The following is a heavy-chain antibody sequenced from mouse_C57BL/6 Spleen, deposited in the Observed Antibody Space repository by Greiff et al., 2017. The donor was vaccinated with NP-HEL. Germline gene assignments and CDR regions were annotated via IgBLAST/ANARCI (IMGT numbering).Heavy chain of an antibody. J-gene: IGHJ1*03. D-gene: IGHD1-1*01. CDR2: IYPGSGST. V-gene: IGHV1-55*01. Sequence: QVQLQQPGAELVKPGASVKMSCKASGYTFTSYWITWVKQRPGQGLEWIGDIYPGSGSTNYNEKFKSKATLTLDTSSSTAYMQLSSLTSEDSAVYYCARPYYYGSSYGYFDVWGTGTTVTVSS. CDR1: GYTFTSYW. CDR3: ARPYYYGSSYGYFDV.